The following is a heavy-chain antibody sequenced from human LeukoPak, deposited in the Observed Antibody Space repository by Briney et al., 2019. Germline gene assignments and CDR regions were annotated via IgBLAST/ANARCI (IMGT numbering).Heavy chain of an antibody. V-gene: IGHV1-69*05. CDR1: GGTFSSYA. CDR3: ARGYCSGGSCLSRPDY. J-gene: IGHJ4*02. D-gene: IGHD2-15*01. Sequence: ASVKVSCKASGGTFSSYAISWVRQAPGQGLEWMGGIIPIFGTANYAQKFQGRVTITTDESTSTAYMELSSLRSEDTAVFYCARGYCSGGSCLSRPDYWGQGTLVTVSS. CDR2: IIPIFGTA.